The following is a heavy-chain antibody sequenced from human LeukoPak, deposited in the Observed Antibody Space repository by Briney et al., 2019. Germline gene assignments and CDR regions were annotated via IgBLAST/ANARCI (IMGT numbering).Heavy chain of an antibody. Sequence: ASVKVSCKASGYTFTGYYMHWVRQAPGQGLEWMGWINPNSGGTNYAQKFQGRVTMTRDTSISTAYMELSRLRSDDTAVYYCASSSSSWSSYYYYYMDVWGKGTTVTVSS. J-gene: IGHJ6*03. CDR2: INPNSGGT. CDR1: GYTFTGYY. D-gene: IGHD6-13*01. V-gene: IGHV1-2*02. CDR3: ASSSSSWSSYYYYYMDV.